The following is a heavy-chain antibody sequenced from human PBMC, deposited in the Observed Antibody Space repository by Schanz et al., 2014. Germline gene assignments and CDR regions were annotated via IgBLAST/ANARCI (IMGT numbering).Heavy chain of an antibody. Sequence: QAQLMESGGGVVQPGTSLILSCSVSGFSLNTYGIHWFRQPAGKGLEWVAVIWNNGVTKYYADSVRGRFTISRDRFQNTLYLRMSSLRADDTAVYDCARPRFDYGEVDYWGQGTLVTVSS. V-gene: IGHV3-33*01. CDR1: GFSLNTYG. CDR3: ARPRFDYGEVDY. D-gene: IGHD4-17*01. CDR2: IWNNGVTK. J-gene: IGHJ4*02.